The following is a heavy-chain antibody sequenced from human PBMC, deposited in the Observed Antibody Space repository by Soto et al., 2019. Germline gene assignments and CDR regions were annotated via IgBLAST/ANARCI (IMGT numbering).Heavy chain of an antibody. CDR2: ISAYNGNT. CDR1: GYTFTSYG. CDR3: ARPRYSGSYTYYFDY. J-gene: IGHJ4*02. Sequence: GASVKVSCKASGYTFTSYGISWVRQAPGQGLEWMGWISAYNGNTNYAQKLQGRVTMTTDTSTSTAYMELRSLRSDDTAVYHCARPRYSGSYTYYFDYWGKGTLVTVSS. V-gene: IGHV1-18*01. D-gene: IGHD1-26*01.